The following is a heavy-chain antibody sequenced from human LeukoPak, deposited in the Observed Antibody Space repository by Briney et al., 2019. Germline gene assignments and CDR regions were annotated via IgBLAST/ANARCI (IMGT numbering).Heavy chain of an antibody. CDR2: IIPILGIA. D-gene: IGHD2-2*01. J-gene: IGHJ4*02. CDR1: GGTFSNYA. V-gene: IGHV1-69*04. CDR3: ARRRIDCSTTSCYVDY. Sequence: ASVKVSCKASGGTFSNYAISWVRQAPGQGLEWMGRIIPILGIANYAQKFQGRVTITADKSTSTAYMELSRLRSDDTAVYYCARRRIDCSTTSCYVDYWGQGTLVTVSS.